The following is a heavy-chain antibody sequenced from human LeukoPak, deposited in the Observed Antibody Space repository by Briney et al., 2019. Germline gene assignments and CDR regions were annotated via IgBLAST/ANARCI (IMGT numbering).Heavy chain of an antibody. D-gene: IGHD1-1*01. Sequence: SETLSLTCTVSGGSISSSDYYWGWIRQPPGKGLEWIGCIYFSGSTYYNPSLKSRVTISIDTSKNQFSLKVTSVTAADTAVYYCVRRRWASSNVDYWGQGTLVTVSS. CDR2: IYFSGST. CDR3: VRRRWASSNVDY. V-gene: IGHV4-39*01. CDR1: GGSISSSDYY. J-gene: IGHJ4*02.